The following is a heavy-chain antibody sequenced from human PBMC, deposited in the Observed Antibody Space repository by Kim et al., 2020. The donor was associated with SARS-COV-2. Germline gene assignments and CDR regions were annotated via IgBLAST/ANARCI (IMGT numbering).Heavy chain of an antibody. J-gene: IGHJ4*02. D-gene: IGHD6-13*01. CDR1: GYSFTSYW. CDR3: ARDFDGQQLVDYTGG. CDR2: IDPSDSYT. Sequence: GESLKISCKGSGYSFTSYWISWVRQMPGKGLEWMGRIDPSDSYTNYSPSFQGHVTISADKSISTAYLQWSSLKASDTAMYYCARDFDGQQLVDYTGGWGQGTLVTVSS. V-gene: IGHV5-10-1*01.